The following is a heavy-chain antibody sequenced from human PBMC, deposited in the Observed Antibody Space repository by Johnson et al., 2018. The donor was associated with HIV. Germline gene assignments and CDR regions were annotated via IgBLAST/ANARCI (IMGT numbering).Heavy chain of an antibody. Sequence: EQLVESGGGLVQPGRSLRLSCAASGFTFDDYAMHWVRQAPGKGLEWVSVIYSGGSTYYADSVKGRFTISRDNSKNTLYLQMNSLRAEDTAIYYCANPRWPQGEVWGQGTMVTVSS. CDR2: IYSGGST. J-gene: IGHJ3*01. CDR1: GFTFDDYA. V-gene: IGHV3-66*01. CDR3: ANPRWPQGEV. D-gene: IGHD5-24*01.